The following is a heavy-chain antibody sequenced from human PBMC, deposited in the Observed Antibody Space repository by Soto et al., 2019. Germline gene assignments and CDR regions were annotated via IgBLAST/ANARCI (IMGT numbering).Heavy chain of an antibody. CDR3: ARPVYSGYDRTDYYYYGIDV. CDR1: GGTFSSYA. Sequence: QVQRVQSGAELKKPGASVKFSVKASGGTFSSYAIGWVRQAPGQGLEWMGVIIPIFGTANYAQKFQGRFTFTADESTSTAYMEMSSLRSEDTAVYYCARPVYSGYDRTDYYYYGIDVWGQGTTVTVSS. CDR2: IIPIFGTA. J-gene: IGHJ6*02. D-gene: IGHD5-12*01. V-gene: IGHV1-69*01.